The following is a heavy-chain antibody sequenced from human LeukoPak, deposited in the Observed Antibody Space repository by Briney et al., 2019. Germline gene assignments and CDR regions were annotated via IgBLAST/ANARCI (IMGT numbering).Heavy chain of an antibody. Sequence: PSETLSLTCSVSGDSITGYSWSWIRQTPGKGLEWIGYIYYNGDPHYNPSLNSRLSISVDTPNNQFSLNLRSVTAADTAVYYCVRGPYGASISNWFDPWGQGLLVTVSS. J-gene: IGHJ5*02. CDR1: GDSITGYS. CDR2: IYYNGDP. CDR3: VRGPYGASISNWFDP. V-gene: IGHV4-59*01. D-gene: IGHD4/OR15-4a*01.